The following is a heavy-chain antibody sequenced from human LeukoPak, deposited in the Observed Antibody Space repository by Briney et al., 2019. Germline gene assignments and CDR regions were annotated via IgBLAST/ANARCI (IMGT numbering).Heavy chain of an antibody. CDR1: GFTFSSYG. D-gene: IGHD1-7*01. CDR3: AKFAGGLELLDAFDI. J-gene: IGHJ3*02. Sequence: GGSLRLSCAASGFTFSSYGMHWVRQAPGKGLEWVAVISYDGSNKYYADSVKGRFTISRDNSKNTLYLQMNSLRAEDTAVYYCAKFAGGLELLDAFDIWGQGTMVTVSS. V-gene: IGHV3-30*18. CDR2: ISYDGSNK.